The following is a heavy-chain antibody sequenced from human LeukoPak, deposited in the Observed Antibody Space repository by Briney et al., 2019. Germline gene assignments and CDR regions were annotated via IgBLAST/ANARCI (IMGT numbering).Heavy chain of an antibody. D-gene: IGHD4-17*01. Sequence: PGGSLRLSCEGSGFTFSNYWMSWVRQSPGKGREWVANIKEDESEKYYVDSVKGRFTISRDNAKNSLYLQMNSLSAEDTAVYYCARDPTTWVRRAFDIWGQGAVVTVSS. V-gene: IGHV3-7*01. J-gene: IGHJ3*02. CDR2: IKEDESEK. CDR3: ARDPTTWVRRAFDI. CDR1: GFTFSNYW.